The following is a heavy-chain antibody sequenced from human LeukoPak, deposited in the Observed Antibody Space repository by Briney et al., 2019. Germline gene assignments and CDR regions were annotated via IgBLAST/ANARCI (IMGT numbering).Heavy chain of an antibody. Sequence: GGSLRLSCAASGFTFSSYSMNWVRQAPGKGLEWVSVIYSGGSTYYADSVKGRFTISRDNAKNTLYLQMNSLRAEDTAVYYCARDLKRNPRYYFDYWGQGTLVTVSS. D-gene: IGHD1-14*01. CDR3: ARDLKRNPRYYFDY. CDR2: IYSGGST. CDR1: GFTFSSYS. V-gene: IGHV3-66*01. J-gene: IGHJ4*02.